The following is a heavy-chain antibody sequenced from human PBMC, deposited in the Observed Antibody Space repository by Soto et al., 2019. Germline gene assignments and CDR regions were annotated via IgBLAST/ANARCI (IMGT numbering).Heavy chain of an antibody. CDR2: IFYSGST. Sequence: QVQLQASGPGLVKPSQTLSVMCTVSGASITSTGYYWSWIRQLPGKGLEWIGSIFYSGSTYYNPYPESRVTISLDRSKNGFSQRLNSVTAADTAIYYCPRPIDVWNGYGPLDYWGQGSLVTVSS. J-gene: IGHJ4*02. D-gene: IGHD5-18*01. V-gene: IGHV4-31*03. CDR1: GASITSTGYY. CDR3: PRPIDVWNGYGPLDY.